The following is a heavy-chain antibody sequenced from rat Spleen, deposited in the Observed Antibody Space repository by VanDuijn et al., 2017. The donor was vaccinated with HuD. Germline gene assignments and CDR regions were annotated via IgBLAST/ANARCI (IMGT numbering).Heavy chain of an antibody. J-gene: IGHJ2*01. Sequence: EVQLVESGGGLVQPGRSLKLSCAASGFTFINYDMHWIRQAPTKGLEWVASISPSGGSTYYRDSVKGRFTISRDNAKNTLYLQMDSLRSEDTATYYCARVITTVVTDYFDCWGQGVIVTVSS. D-gene: IGHD1-1*01. CDR1: GFTFINYD. CDR3: ARVITTVVTDYFDC. CDR2: ISPSGGST. V-gene: IGHV5-19*01.